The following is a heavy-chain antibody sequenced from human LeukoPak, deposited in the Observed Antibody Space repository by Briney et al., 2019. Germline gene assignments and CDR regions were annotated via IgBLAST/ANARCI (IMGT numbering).Heavy chain of an antibody. Sequence: PSETLSLACTVSGGSISSSSYYWGWLRHPPGKGLEWIGSIYYSGSTYYNPSLKSRVTISVDTSKKQFSLKLSSVTAADTAVYYCARFSRKGIAVPGHAFDVWGQGKVVTVSS. CDR3: ARFSRKGIAVPGHAFDV. J-gene: IGHJ3*01. D-gene: IGHD6-19*01. CDR2: IYYSGST. V-gene: IGHV4-39*07. CDR1: GGSISSSSYY.